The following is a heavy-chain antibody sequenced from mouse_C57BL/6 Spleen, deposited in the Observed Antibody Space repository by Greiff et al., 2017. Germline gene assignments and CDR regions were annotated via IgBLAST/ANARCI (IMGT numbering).Heavy chain of an antibody. Sequence: EVQLVESGGGLVKPGGSLKLSCAASGFTFSSYAMSWVRQTPEKRLEWVATISDGGSYTYYPDNVKGRFTISRDNATNNLYLQMSHLKSEDTAMYYCARGNYGNYIDYWGQGTTLTVSS. D-gene: IGHD2-1*01. CDR2: ISDGGSYT. V-gene: IGHV5-4*01. CDR3: ARGNYGNYIDY. CDR1: GFTFSSYA. J-gene: IGHJ2*01.